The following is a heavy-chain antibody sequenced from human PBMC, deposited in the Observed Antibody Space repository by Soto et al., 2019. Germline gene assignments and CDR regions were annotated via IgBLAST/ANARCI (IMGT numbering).Heavy chain of an antibody. CDR3: GRVVEGATRHTDLDS. V-gene: IGHV4-39*01. CDR1: GVSIHNSHSF. Sequence: TSETLSLTCTVSGVSIHNSHSFWGWIRQPPGKGLEFIGTVYYSGGAHYNSSLKSRVTISVDTANNQVSLRMRSLTAADTAVYYCGRVVEGATRHTDLDSWGQGTLVTVSS. J-gene: IGHJ5*01. D-gene: IGHD2-21*01. CDR2: VYYSGGA.